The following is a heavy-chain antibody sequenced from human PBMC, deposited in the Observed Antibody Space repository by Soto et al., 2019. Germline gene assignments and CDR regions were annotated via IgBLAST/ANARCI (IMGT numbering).Heavy chain of an antibody. CDR2: IYYSGST. CDR3: ARQGGGERTDYYYYYMDV. V-gene: IGHV4-39*01. Sequence: SQTLSLTCTVSGGSISSSSYYWGWIRQPPGKGLEWIGSIYYSGSTYYNPSLKSRVTISVDTSKNQFSLKLSSVTAADTAVYYCARQGGGERTDYYYYYMDVWGKGTTVTVSS. D-gene: IGHD4-17*01. CDR1: GGSISSSSYY. J-gene: IGHJ6*03.